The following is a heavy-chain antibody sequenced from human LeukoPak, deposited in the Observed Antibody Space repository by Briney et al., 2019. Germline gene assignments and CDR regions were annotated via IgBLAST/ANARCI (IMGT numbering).Heavy chain of an antibody. CDR2: INHSGST. CDR3: AHYYYYYMDV. CDR1: GGSFSDYY. Sequence: SETLSLTCAVYGGSFSDYYWNWIRQPPGKGLEWIGEINHSGSTNYNPSLKSRVTISVDTSKNQFSLKLSSVTAADTAVYYCAHYYYYYMDVWGKGTTVTVSS. V-gene: IGHV4-34*01. J-gene: IGHJ6*03.